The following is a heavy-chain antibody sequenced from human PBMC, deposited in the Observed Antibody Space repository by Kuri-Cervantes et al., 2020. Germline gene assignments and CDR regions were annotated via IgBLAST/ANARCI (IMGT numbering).Heavy chain of an antibody. CDR2: ISYDGSDK. Sequence: GESLKISCAASGFTFSDYGMHWVRQAPGKGLEWVAVISYDGSDKYYADSVKGRFTISRDNSKNTLYLQMNSLRAEDTAVYYCAKEVQYYYGSGSYCDYWGQGTLVTVSS. D-gene: IGHD3-10*01. J-gene: IGHJ4*02. CDR1: GFTFSDYG. CDR3: AKEVQYYYGSGSYCDY. V-gene: IGHV3-30*18.